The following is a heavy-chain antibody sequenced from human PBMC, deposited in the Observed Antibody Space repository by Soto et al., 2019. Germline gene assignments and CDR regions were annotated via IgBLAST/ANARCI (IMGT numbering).Heavy chain of an antibody. CDR2: IIPTFGTA. CDR1: GGTFSSYA. J-gene: IGHJ5*02. CDR3: ARPAVVGARWDWFDP. V-gene: IGHV1-69*12. Sequence: QVQLVQSGAEVKKPGSSVKVSCKASGGTFSSYAISWVRQAPGQGLEWMGRIIPTFGTANYAQKFQGRVTIPADLSKXTAYRELSSLRSEDTAVYYCARPAVVGARWDWFDPWGQGTLVTVSS. D-gene: IGHD1-26*01.